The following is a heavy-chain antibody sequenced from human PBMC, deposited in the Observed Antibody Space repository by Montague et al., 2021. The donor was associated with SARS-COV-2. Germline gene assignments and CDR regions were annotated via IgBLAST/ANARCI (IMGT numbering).Heavy chain of an antibody. CDR2: IYTSGST. Sequence: SETLSLTCTVSGDSISSYYWSWIRQPAGKGLELIGCIYTSGSTKYNPSLKSRVTMSVDTSKNQFSLKLSSVTAADTAVYYCARDHMTTMFMVYYYGMDVWGQGTTVTVS. CDR1: GDSISSYY. J-gene: IGHJ6*02. CDR3: ARDHMTTMFMVYYYGMDV. V-gene: IGHV4-4*07. D-gene: IGHD5-24*01.